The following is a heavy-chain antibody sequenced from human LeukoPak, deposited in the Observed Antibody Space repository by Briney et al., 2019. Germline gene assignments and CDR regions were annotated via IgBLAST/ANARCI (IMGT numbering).Heavy chain of an antibody. CDR2: ISWNSGSI. D-gene: IGHD3-10*01. V-gene: IGHV3-9*01. Sequence: GGSLRLSCAASGFTFDDYAMHWVRHAPGKGLEWVSGISWNSGSIGYADSVKGRFTISRDNAKNSLYLQMNSLRAEDTALYYCAKELLWFGELWGAFDIWGQGTMVTVSS. CDR1: GFTFDDYA. J-gene: IGHJ3*02. CDR3: AKELLWFGELWGAFDI.